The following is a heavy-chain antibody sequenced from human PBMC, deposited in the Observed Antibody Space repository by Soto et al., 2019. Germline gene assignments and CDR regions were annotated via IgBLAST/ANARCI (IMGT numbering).Heavy chain of an antibody. CDR2: VYQSGIR. Sequence: SETLSLTCTVSGASITHYYCGWIRQPPGKGLEWIGEVYQSGIRNYNPSLKSRITLSIDPSKNQVSLGLHSATAEDTVVYYCASRRYYDPGVFYEGDYCGKESLVTVYS. D-gene: IGHD3-22*01. CDR1: GASITHYY. CDR3: ASRRYYDPGVFYEGDY. J-gene: IGHJ4*02. V-gene: IGHV4-34*01.